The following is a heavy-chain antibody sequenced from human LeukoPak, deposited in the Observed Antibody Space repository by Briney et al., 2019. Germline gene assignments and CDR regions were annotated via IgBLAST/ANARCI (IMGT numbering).Heavy chain of an antibody. D-gene: IGHD3-16*01. CDR1: GFTFNSYA. V-gene: IGHV3-30*04. J-gene: IGHJ4*02. CDR2: ISYDGSNK. CDR3: ARDPLGYYFDY. Sequence: GRSLRLSCAASGFTFNSYAMHWVRQAPGKGLEWVAVISYDGSNKYYADSVKGRFTISRDNSKNTLYLQMNSLRAEDTAVYYCARDPLGYYFDYWGQGTLVTVSS.